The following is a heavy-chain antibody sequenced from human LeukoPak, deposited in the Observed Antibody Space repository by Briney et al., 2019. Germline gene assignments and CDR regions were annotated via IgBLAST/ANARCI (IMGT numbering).Heavy chain of an antibody. J-gene: IGHJ6*02. D-gene: IGHD4-17*01. CDR1: GGSISSYY. Sequence: SEPLSLTCAVSGGSISSYYWSWIRQPPGKGLEWIGYIYYSGSTNYNPSLKSRVTISVDTSKNQFSLKLSSVTAADTAVYYCARESGGGDYGDYYYYHGMDVWGQGTTVTVSS. CDR3: ARESGGGDYGDYYYYHGMDV. CDR2: IYYSGST. V-gene: IGHV4-59*01.